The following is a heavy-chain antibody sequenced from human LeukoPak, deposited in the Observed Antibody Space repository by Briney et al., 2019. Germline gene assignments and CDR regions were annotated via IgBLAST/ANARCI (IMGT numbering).Heavy chain of an antibody. CDR1: GGSISSTYNY. J-gene: IGHJ5*02. Sequence: PSETLSLTCTVSGGSISSTYNYWGWIRQPPGQGLEWIGSVYYSGTTYYNPSLKSRVTVSVDTSKNQFSLRLTSVTAADTAVYHCARSSAAEGPTHNWFDPWGQGTLVTVSS. CDR3: ARSSAAEGPTHNWFDP. D-gene: IGHD6-13*01. V-gene: IGHV4-39*01. CDR2: VYYSGTT.